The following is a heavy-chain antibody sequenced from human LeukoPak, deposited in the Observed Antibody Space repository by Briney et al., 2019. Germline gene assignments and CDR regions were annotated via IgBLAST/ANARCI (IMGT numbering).Heavy chain of an antibody. J-gene: IGHJ3*02. CDR3: ARDLYYYDSSGYYSAFDI. Sequence: GGSLRLSCAASGFTFSTYSMNWVRQAPGKGLEWVSYITISSSTLYYADSVKGRFTISRDNAKNTLYLQMNSLRAEDTAVYYCARDLYYYDSSGYYSAFDIWGQGTMVTVSS. D-gene: IGHD3-22*01. CDR2: ITISSSTL. V-gene: IGHV3-48*04. CDR1: GFTFSTYS.